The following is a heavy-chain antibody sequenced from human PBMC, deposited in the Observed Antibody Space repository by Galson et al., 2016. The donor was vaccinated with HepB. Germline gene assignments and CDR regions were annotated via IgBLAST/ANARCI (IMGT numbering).Heavy chain of an antibody. Sequence: SLRLSCAGSGFLFRSYGMHWVRQAPGKGLEWVAADSMDGRRKFYSDSVKGRFTISRDNSNNMLFLQMSSLRADDTAVYFCAKRHEYCPPVGCSVDYWGQGTLVSVSS. CDR1: GFLFRSYG. CDR2: DSMDGRRK. V-gene: IGHV3-30*18. D-gene: IGHD2/OR15-2a*01. CDR3: AKRHEYCPPVGCSVDY. J-gene: IGHJ4*02.